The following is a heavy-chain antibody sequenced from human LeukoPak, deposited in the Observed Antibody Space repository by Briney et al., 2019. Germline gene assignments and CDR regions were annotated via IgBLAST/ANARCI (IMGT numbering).Heavy chain of an antibody. CDR1: GGSISSSSYY. J-gene: IGHJ5*02. CDR2: IYYSGST. V-gene: IGHV4-39*01. CDR3: VRLSPYYLGWFDP. Sequence: SETLSLTCTVSGGSISSSSYYWGWIRQPPGKGLEWIGSIYYSGSTYYNPSLKSRVTISVDTSKNQFSLKLSSVTAADTAVYYCVRLSPYYLGWFDPWGQGTLVTVSS. D-gene: IGHD3-10*01.